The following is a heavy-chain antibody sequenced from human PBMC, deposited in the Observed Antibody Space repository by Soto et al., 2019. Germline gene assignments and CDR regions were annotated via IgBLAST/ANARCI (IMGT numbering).Heavy chain of an antibody. J-gene: IGHJ4*02. CDR3: ARGLWEGGVDY. V-gene: IGHV4-34*01. CDR2: INHSGST. D-gene: IGHD1-26*01. Sequence: QVQLQQWGAGLLKPSETLSLTCAVYGGSFSGYYWSWIRQPPGKGLEWIGEINHSGSTNYNPSLKSRVTISVDTSKNQFSLKLSSVTAADTAVYYCARGLWEGGVDYWGQGTLVTVSS. CDR1: GGSFSGYY.